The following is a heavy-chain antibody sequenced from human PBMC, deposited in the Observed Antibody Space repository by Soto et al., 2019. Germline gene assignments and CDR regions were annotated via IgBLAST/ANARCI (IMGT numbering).Heavy chain of an antibody. CDR2: ISGSGGNT. Sequence: GGSLRLSCAASGFTFSSSAMSWVRQAPGKGLEWVSTISGSGGNTNYADSVKGRFSISRDNSMNTLYLQMNSLRAEDTAVYYCAKVGEDCTNGVCYTFNYFDYWGQGT. V-gene: IGHV3-23*01. D-gene: IGHD2-8*01. CDR3: AKVGEDCTNGVCYTFNYFDY. J-gene: IGHJ4*02. CDR1: GFTFSSSA.